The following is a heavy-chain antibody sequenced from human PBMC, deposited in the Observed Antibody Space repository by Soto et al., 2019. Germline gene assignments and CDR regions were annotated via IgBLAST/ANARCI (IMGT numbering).Heavy chain of an antibody. D-gene: IGHD3-3*02. V-gene: IGHV3-33*01. J-gene: IGHJ4*02. CDR1: GFTFSRYG. CDR3: TRVLSNTSGYYFDY. Sequence: QVQLVESGGGVVQPERSLRLSCAASGFTFSRYGMHWVRQAPGKGLEWVAVIWYDGSKKYYADSVKGRFTISRDNSKNMVFLQMNSLRAEDTAVYYCTRVLSNTSGYYFDYCGQGTLVTVSS. CDR2: IWYDGSKK.